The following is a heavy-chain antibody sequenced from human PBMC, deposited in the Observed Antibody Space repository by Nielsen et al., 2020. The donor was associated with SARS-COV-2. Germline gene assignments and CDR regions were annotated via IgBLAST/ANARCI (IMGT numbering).Heavy chain of an antibody. V-gene: IGHV3-30*18. CDR2: ISYDGSNK. Sequence: GESLKISCAASGFTFSSYGMHWVRQAPGKGLEWVAVISYDGSNKYYADSVKGRFTISRDNSKNTLYLQMNSLRAEDTAVYYCAKGEYSSSSRGDYFDYWGQGTLVTVSS. CDR3: AKGEYSSSSRGDYFDY. D-gene: IGHD6-6*01. CDR1: GFTFSSYG. J-gene: IGHJ4*02.